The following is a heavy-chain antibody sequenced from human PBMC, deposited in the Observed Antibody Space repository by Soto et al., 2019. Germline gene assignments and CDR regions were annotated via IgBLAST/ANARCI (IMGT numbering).Heavy chain of an antibody. CDR2: IDPSDSYT. V-gene: IGHV5-10-1*01. CDR3: ARPPEHYDSSGSRTAYYYYGMDV. Sequence: GESLKISCKGSGYSFTSYWISWVRQMPGKGLEWMGRIDPSDSYTNYSPSFQGHVTISADKSISTAYLQWSSLKASDTAMYYCARPPEHYDSSGSRTAYYYYGMDVWGQGTTVTVSS. CDR1: GYSFTSYW. D-gene: IGHD3-22*01. J-gene: IGHJ6*02.